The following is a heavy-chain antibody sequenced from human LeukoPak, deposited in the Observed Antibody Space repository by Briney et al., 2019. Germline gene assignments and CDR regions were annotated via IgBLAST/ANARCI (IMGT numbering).Heavy chain of an antibody. V-gene: IGHV3-30*18. CDR1: GFTFSSYG. Sequence: GGSLRLSCAASGFTFSSYGMHWVRQAPGKGLEWVAVISYDGSNKYYADSVKGRFTISRDNSENTLYLQMNSLRAEDTAVYYCAKDGTMIPCMDVWGQGTTVTVSS. CDR3: AKDGTMIPCMDV. CDR2: ISYDGSNK. J-gene: IGHJ6*02. D-gene: IGHD3-22*01.